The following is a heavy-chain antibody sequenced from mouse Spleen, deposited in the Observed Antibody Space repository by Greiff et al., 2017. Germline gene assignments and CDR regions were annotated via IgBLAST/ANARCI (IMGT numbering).Heavy chain of an antibody. CDR1: GFSLTSYG. V-gene: IGHV2-5*01. J-gene: IGHJ4*01. CDR3: AKMYYGSSYAMDY. D-gene: IGHD1-1*01. Sequence: VKLVESGPGLVQPSQSLSITCSVSGFSLTSYGLHWVRQSPGKGLEWLGVIWRGGSTDYNAAFMSRLSITKDNSKSQVFFKMNSLQADDTAIYYCAKMYYGSSYAMDYWGQGTSVTVSS. CDR2: IWRGGST.